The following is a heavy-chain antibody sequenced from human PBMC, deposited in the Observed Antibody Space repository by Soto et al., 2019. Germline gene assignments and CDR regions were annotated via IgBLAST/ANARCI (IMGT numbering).Heavy chain of an antibody. V-gene: IGHV1-69*01. Sequence: QVQLVQSGAEVKKPGSSVKVSCKASGGTFSSYAISWVRQAPGQGLEWMGGIIPIFGTGNYAQKFQGRVTITADESTSTAYMELSSLRSEATAVYYCASWGYCSSTSCPQNDAFDIWGQGTMVTVSS. CDR1: GGTFSSYA. D-gene: IGHD2-2*01. CDR3: ASWGYCSSTSCPQNDAFDI. J-gene: IGHJ3*02. CDR2: IIPIFGTG.